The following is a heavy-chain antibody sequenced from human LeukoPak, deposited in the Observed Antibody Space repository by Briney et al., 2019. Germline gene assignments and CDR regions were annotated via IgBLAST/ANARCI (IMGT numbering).Heavy chain of an antibody. CDR3: ARLYSYDCSGGSCYGNYYYYYMDV. V-gene: IGHV4-59*08. J-gene: IGHJ6*03. CDR2: IYYSGNT. Sequence: SETLSLTCTVSGVSLSSYYWSWIRQPPGKGLEWIGYIYYSGNTNYNPSLKNRVTTSVDTSKNQFSLKLTSVTAADTAVYYCARLYSYDCSGGSCYGNYYYYYMDVWGKGTTVTVSS. D-gene: IGHD2-15*01. CDR1: GVSLSSYY.